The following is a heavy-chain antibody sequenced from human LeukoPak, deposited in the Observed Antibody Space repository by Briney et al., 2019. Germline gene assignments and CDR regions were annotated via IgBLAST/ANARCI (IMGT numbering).Heavy chain of an antibody. D-gene: IGHD3-10*01. CDR2: ISWNSGSI. J-gene: IGHJ4*02. CDR1: GFTFDDYA. CDR3: ARGLHWIGELYSPFDY. Sequence: PGGSLRLSCAASGFTFDDYAMHWVRQAPGKGLEWVPGISWNSGSISYADSVKGRFTISRDNAKNSLYLQMNSLRAEDTALYYCARGLHWIGELYSPFDYWGQGTLVTVSS. V-gene: IGHV3-9*01.